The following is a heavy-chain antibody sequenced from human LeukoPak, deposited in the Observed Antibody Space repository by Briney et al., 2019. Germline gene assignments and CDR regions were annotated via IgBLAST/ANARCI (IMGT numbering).Heavy chain of an antibody. D-gene: IGHD3-22*01. V-gene: IGHV1-18*01. CDR2: ISGYNGDT. CDR3: ARERSYDSSGNHYVSWFDP. J-gene: IGHJ5*02. CDR1: GYSFTNYA. Sequence: ASVKVSCKASGYSFTNYAISWVRQAPGQGLEWMGWISGYNGDTNCAQKFQGRVTMTTDTSTTTVYMELRSLRYDDTAVYYCARERSYDSSGNHYVSWFDPWGQGTLVTVSS.